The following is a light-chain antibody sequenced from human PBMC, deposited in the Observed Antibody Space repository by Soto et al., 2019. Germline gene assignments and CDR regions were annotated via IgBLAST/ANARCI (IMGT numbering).Light chain of an antibody. CDR1: SSDVGGYNY. CDR2: DVS. J-gene: IGLJ3*02. CDR3: CSYTASDLWV. V-gene: IGLV2-11*01. Sequence: QSVLTQPRSASGSPGQSITISCTGTSSDVGGYNYVSWYRQHPAKAPKLIIFDVSKRPSGVPNRFSGSKSGNTASLTISGLRAEDEADYYCCSYTASDLWVFGGGTKVTVL.